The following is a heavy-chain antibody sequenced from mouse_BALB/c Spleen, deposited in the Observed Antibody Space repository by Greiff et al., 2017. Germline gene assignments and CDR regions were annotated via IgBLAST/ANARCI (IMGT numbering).Heavy chain of an antibody. J-gene: IGHJ3*01. Sequence: QVQLKESGAELVRPGASVTLSCKASGYTFTDYEMHWVKQTPVHGLEWIGAIDPETGGTAYNQKFKGKTTLTADKSSSAAYMELRSLTAADSAVYYCTCPRAFAYWGQGTLVTVSA. CDR1: GYTFTDYE. D-gene: IGHD3-1*01. CDR2: IDPETGGT. CDR3: TCPRAFAY. V-gene: IGHV1-15*01.